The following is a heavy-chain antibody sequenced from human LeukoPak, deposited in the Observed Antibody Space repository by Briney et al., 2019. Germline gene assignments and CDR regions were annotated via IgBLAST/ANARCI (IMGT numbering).Heavy chain of an antibody. D-gene: IGHD1-7*01. J-gene: IGHJ3*02. CDR2: IYYSGST. Sequence: PSETLSLTCTVSGGSVSSGSYYWSWIRQPPGKGLEWIGYIYYSGSTNYNPSLKSRVTISVDTSKNQFSLKLSSVTAADTAVYYCARDHQLRDDAFDIWGQGTMVTVSS. V-gene: IGHV4-61*01. CDR1: GGSVSSGSYY. CDR3: ARDHQLRDDAFDI.